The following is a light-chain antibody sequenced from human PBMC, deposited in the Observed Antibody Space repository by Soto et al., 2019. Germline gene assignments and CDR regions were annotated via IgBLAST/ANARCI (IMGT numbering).Light chain of an antibody. CDR1: LSVSSN. CDR3: QQYNDWYT. CDR2: GAS. V-gene: IGKV3-15*01. Sequence: IVMTQSPATLSVSPGQRATLSCRASLSVSSNLAWYQHKPGQAPRLLIYGASTRATGIPARFSGSGSGTEITLPINGLQSEDFAVYCCQQYNDWYTFGQGTKLEI. J-gene: IGKJ2*01.